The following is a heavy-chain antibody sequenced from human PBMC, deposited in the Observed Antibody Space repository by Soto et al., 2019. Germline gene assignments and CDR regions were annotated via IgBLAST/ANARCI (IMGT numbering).Heavy chain of an antibody. V-gene: IGHV3-21*06. CDR3: ARESEDLTSNFDY. CDR1: GFTFTRYS. J-gene: IGHJ4*02. Sequence: GGSLRLSCAASGFTFTRYSMNWVRQAQGKGLEWVSSISSATNYIYYGDSMKGRFTISRDNAKNSLYLEMNSLRAEDTAVYYCARESEDLTSNFDYWGQGTLVTVCS. CDR2: ISSATNYI.